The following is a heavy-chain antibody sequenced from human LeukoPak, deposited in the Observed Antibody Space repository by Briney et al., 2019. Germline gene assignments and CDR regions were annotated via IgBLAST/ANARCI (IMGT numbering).Heavy chain of an antibody. J-gene: IGHJ6*03. V-gene: IGHV1-2*06. Sequence: ASVKDSCKASGYTFTGYYMHWVRQPPGQGLEWMGRINPKSGGTNYAQKFQGRVTMTRDTSISTAYMELSRLRSDDTAVYYCARDSRDYYMDVWGKGTTVTVSS. CDR2: INPKSGGT. CDR1: GYTFTGYY. CDR3: ARDSRDYYMDV.